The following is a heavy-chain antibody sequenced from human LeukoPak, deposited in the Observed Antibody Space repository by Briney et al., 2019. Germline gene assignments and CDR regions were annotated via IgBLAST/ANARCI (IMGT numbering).Heavy chain of an antibody. V-gene: IGHV3-53*01. CDR3: ARVPAFDSSGYDAFDI. J-gene: IGHJ3*02. D-gene: IGHD3-22*01. CDR1: GFTVSSNY. CDR2: IYSGGST. Sequence: SGGSLRLSCAASGFTVSSNYMSWVRQAPGKGLEWVSVIYSGGSTYYADSVKGRFTISRDNSKNTLYLQMNSLRAEDTAVYYCARVPAFDSSGYDAFDIWGQGTMVTVSS.